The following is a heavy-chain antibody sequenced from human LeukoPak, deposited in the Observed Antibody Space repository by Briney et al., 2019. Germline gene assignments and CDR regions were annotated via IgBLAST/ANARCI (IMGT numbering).Heavy chain of an antibody. D-gene: IGHD1-26*01. V-gene: IGHV3-33*01. J-gene: IGHJ3*02. CDR1: GLTFSSYG. CDR3: ARDSGSYYRAFDI. CDR2: IWYDGSNK. Sequence: PGGSLRLSCAASGLTFSSYGMHWVRQAPGKGLEWVAVIWYDGSNKYYADSVKGRFTISRDNSKNTLYLQMNSLRAEDTAVYYCARDSGSYYRAFDIWGQGTMVTVSS.